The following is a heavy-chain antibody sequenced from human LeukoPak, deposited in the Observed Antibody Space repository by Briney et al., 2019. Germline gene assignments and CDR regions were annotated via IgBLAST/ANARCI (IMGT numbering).Heavy chain of an antibody. CDR3: AKENRGAAVGKGAFDP. CDR2: ISSGSDFI. V-gene: IGHV3-48*01. J-gene: IGHJ5*02. Sequence: GGSLRLSCAASGFSFSIYSMNWVRQAPGKGLEWVSYISSGSDFIHYADSVKGRFTISRDNSKNTLYLQMNSLRAEDTAVYFCAKENRGAAVGKGAFDPWGQGTLVTVSS. CDR1: GFSFSIYS. D-gene: IGHD6-13*01.